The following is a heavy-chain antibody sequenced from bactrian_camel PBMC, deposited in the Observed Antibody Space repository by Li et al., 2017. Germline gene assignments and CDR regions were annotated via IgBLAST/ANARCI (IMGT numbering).Heavy chain of an antibody. CDR3: AADRYGGSWNLGALCVRTEQQHNY. CDR1: GYSYGSDC. CDR2: FVARSGPA. V-gene: IGHV3S1*01. J-gene: IGHJ4*01. D-gene: IGHD6*01. Sequence: VQLVESGGGSVQAGGSLKLSCAVSGYSYGSDCMGWVRQAPGKEREWVGSFVARSGPAEYADSVKGRFTISKDRANNTLFLQMNNLKPEDTAMYYCAADRYGGSWNLGALCVRTEQQHNYWGQGTQVTVS.